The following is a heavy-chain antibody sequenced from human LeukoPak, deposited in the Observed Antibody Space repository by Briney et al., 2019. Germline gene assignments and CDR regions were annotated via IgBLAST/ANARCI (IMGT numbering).Heavy chain of an antibody. D-gene: IGHD3-22*01. CDR1: GGSISSSNW. CDR3: ARSDSSGYYYRVFDY. Sequence: PSETLSLTCAVSGGSISSSNWWSWVRQPPGKGLEWIGEIYHSGSTNYNPSLKSRVTISVDKSKNQFSLKLSSVTAADTAVYYCARSDSSGYYYRVFDYWGQGTLVTVSS. V-gene: IGHV4-4*02. J-gene: IGHJ4*02. CDR2: IYHSGST.